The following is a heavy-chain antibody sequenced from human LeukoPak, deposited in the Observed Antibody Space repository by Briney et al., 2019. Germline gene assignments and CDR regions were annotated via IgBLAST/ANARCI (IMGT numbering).Heavy chain of an antibody. CDR3: ARGKSAFDI. V-gene: IGHV3-21*01. Sequence: GSLRLSCAASGFTFSSYNMNWVRQVPGKGLEWVSSISSSSNYIHYADSVRGRFTISRDNAKNSLYLQMNSLRAEDTAVYYCARGKSAFDIWGQGTMATVSS. CDR1: GFTFSSYN. CDR2: ISSSSNYI. J-gene: IGHJ3*02.